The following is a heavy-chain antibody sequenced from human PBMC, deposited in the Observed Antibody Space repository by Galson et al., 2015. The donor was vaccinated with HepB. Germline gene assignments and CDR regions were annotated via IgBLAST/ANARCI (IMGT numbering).Heavy chain of an antibody. Sequence: VNVSCKASGYTFTSYYMHWVRQAPGQGLEWMGVINSNGSSTSYAQKFQGRITMTRDTSTSTVYMELSSLRSEDTAVYYCARHIISDGSFPFDYWGQGTLVTVSS. J-gene: IGHJ4*02. V-gene: IGHV1-46*01. CDR2: INSNGSST. D-gene: IGHD3-10*01. CDR1: GYTFTSYY. CDR3: ARHIISDGSFPFDY.